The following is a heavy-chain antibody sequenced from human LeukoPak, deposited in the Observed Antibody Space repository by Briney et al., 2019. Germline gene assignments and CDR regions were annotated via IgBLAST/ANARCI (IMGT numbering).Heavy chain of an antibody. CDR1: GGSISSSSYY. D-gene: IGHD3-22*01. CDR2: IYYSGST. V-gene: IGHV4-39*02. Sequence: SETLSLTCTVSGGSISSSSYYWGWIRQPPGKGLEWIGTIYYSGSTYYNPSLKSRVTISLDTSKNQLSLKLSSVTAADTAVYYCARDGGDYDSSGYYYSCFDYWGQGTLVTVSS. CDR3: ARDGGDYDSSGYYYSCFDY. J-gene: IGHJ4*02.